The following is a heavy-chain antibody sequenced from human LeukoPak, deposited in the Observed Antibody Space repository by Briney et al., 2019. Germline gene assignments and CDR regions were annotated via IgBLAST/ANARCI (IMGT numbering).Heavy chain of an antibody. V-gene: IGHV3-23*01. CDR1: GFTFSSYA. J-gene: IGHJ4*02. CDR3: AKVYHYYDSSGYYYFDY. Sequence: GGSLRLSCAASGFTFSSYAMSWVRQAPGKGLEWVSGISGSGGSTYYADSVKGRFTTSRDNSKNTLYLQMNSLRAEDTAVYYCAKVYHYYDSSGYYYFDYWGQGTLVTVSS. D-gene: IGHD3-22*01. CDR2: ISGSGGST.